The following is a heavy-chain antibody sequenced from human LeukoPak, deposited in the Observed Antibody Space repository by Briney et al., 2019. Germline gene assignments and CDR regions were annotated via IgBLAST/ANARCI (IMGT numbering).Heavy chain of an antibody. D-gene: IGHD4-17*01. CDR3: ARGDYGDYYFDY. CDR2: IYYSGST. V-gene: IGHV4-39*07. Sequence: SETLSLTCTVSGGSISSSSYYWGWIRQPPGKGLEWIGSIYYSGSTYYNPSLKSRVTISVDTSKNQFSLKLSSVTAADTAVYYCARGDYGDYYFDYWGQGTLVTVSS. J-gene: IGHJ4*02. CDR1: GGSISSSSYY.